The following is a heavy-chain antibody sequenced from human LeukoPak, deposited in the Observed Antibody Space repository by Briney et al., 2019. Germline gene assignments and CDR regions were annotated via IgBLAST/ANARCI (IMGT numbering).Heavy chain of an antibody. CDR1: GYTFTNYY. V-gene: IGHV1-2*06. Sequence: ASMKVSCKTSGYTFTNYYIHSVRQAPGQGLEWMGRIDPNTGGTKSAKNFQGRVTMTRDTSISTAYMALSGLRSDDTAVYYCASLYDIVGTTVDYWGQGTLVTVSS. D-gene: IGHD1-26*01. J-gene: IGHJ4*02. CDR3: ASLYDIVGTTVDY. CDR2: IDPNTGGT.